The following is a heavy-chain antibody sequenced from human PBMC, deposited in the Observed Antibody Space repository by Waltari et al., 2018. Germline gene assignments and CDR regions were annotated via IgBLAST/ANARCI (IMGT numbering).Heavy chain of an antibody. D-gene: IGHD3-22*01. V-gene: IGHV4-59*01. CDR2: IYYSGST. J-gene: IGHJ4*02. Sequence: QVQLQESGPGLVKPSETLSLTCTVSGGSISSYYWSWIRQPPGKGLEWIGYIYYSGSTNYNPSLKSRVTISVDTSKNQFSLKLSSVTAADTAVYYCARSYDTEVDYWGQGTLVTVSS. CDR1: GGSISSYY. CDR3: ARSYDTEVDY.